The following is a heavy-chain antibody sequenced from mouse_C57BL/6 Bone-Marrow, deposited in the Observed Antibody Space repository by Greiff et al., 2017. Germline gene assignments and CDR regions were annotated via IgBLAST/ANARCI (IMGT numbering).Heavy chain of an antibody. V-gene: IGHV14-2*01. J-gene: IGHJ2*01. CDR3: TRSLIYYGTNY. CDR1: GFNIKDYY. CDR2: IAPEDGET. Sequence: VQLKQSGAELVKPGASVKLSCTASGFNIKDYYIHWVKQRTEQGLEWIGRIAPEDGETKYAPKFQDKATITADTSSNTAYLQLISLTSEDTAVYYCTRSLIYYGTNYWGQGTTLTVSS. D-gene: IGHD1-1*01.